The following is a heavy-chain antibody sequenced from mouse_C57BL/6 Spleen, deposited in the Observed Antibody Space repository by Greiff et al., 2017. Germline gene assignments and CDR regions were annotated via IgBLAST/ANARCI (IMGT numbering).Heavy chain of an antibody. V-gene: IGHV1-85*01. CDR3: ARSGYGSRGAMDY. J-gene: IGHJ4*01. D-gene: IGHD1-1*01. CDR2: IYPRDGST. Sequence: QVQLQQSGPELVKPGASVKLSCKASGYTFTSYDINWVKQRPGQGLEWIGWIYPRDGSTKYNEKFKGKATLTVATSSSTAYMELHSLTSEDSAVYFGARSGYGSRGAMDYWGQGTSVTVSS. CDR1: GYTFTSYD.